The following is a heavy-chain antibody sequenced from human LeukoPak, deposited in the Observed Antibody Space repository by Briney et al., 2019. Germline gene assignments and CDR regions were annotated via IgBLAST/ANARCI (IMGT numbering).Heavy chain of an antibody. CDR3: VRVRDGGWQQGDVIDM. J-gene: IGHJ3*02. CDR1: GYTFTSYD. CDR2: MNPNSGNT. Sequence: ASVKVSCKASGYTFTSYDINWVRQATGPGLGWMGWMNPNSGNTGYAQKFQGRVTMTRHTSITTHYMELSSVRSEDTAVCYLVRVRDGGWQQGDVIDMSGQGTMLTVSS. D-gene: IGHD6-19*01. V-gene: IGHV1-8*01.